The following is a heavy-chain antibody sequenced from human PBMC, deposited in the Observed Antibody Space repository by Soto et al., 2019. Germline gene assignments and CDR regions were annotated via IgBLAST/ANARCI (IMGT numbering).Heavy chain of an antibody. J-gene: IGHJ4*02. CDR3: ARGTNISWVVPAAIVIQDGYYFDY. CDR1: GGSFSGYY. CDR2: INHSGST. D-gene: IGHD2-2*01. Sequence: SETLSLTCAVYGGSFSGYYWSWIRQPPGKGLEWIGEINHSGSTNYNPSLKSRVTISVDTSKNQFSLKLSSVTAADTAVYYCARGTNISWVVPAAIVIQDGYYFDYWGQGTLVTVSS. V-gene: IGHV4-34*01.